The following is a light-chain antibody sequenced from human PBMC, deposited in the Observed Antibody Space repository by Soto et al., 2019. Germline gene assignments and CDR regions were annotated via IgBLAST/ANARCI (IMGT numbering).Light chain of an antibody. J-gene: IGKJ1*01. CDR1: QSVASRN. CDR2: GAS. V-gene: IGKV3-20*01. CDR3: QQYVSSPWA. Sequence: EIVLTQSPGTLSLSPGERATLSCRASQSVASRNLAWYQQKSGQAPRLLIYGASRRATGIPDRFTGSGSGTNFTLTISRLEPEDFAVYYCQQYVSSPWAFGQGTKVDIK.